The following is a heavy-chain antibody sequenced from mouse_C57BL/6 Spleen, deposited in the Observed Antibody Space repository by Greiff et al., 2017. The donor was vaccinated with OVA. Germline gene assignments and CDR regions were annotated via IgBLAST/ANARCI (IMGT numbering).Heavy chain of an antibody. V-gene: IGHV14-3*01. Sequence: EVKLQESVAELVRPGASVKLSCTASGFNIKNTYMHWVKQRPEQGLEWIGRIDPANGNTKYAPKFQGKATITADTSSNTAYLQLSSLTSEDTAIYYCARWGYGYDGGYYAMDYWGQGTSVTVSS. J-gene: IGHJ4*01. CDR2: IDPANGNT. CDR1: GFNIKNTY. D-gene: IGHD2-2*01. CDR3: ARWGYGYDGGYYAMDY.